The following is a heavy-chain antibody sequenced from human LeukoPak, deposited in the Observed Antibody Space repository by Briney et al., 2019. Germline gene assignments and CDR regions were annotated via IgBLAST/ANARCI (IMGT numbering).Heavy chain of an antibody. CDR2: MNPNSGNT. CDR1: GYTFTSYD. J-gene: IGHJ4*02. V-gene: IGHV1-8*01. Sequence: ASVKVSCKASGYTFTSYDINWVRQATGQGLEWMGWMNPNSGNTGYAQKFQGRVTMTRNTSISTAYMELSSLRSEDTAVSYCARTAMVVERKFDYWGQGTLVTVSS. D-gene: IGHD2-15*01. CDR3: ARTAMVVERKFDY.